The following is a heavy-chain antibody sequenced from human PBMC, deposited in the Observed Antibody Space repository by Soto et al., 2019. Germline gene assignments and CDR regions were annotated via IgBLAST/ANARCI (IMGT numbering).Heavy chain of an antibody. CDR3: AREAAALFDY. V-gene: IGHV4-59*01. Sequence: SETLSLTCAVYGGSFSGYYWSWIRQPPGKGLEWIGYIYYSGSTNYNPSLKSRVTISVDTSKNQFSLKLSSVTAADTAVYYCAREAAALFDYWGQGTLVTVSS. CDR1: GGSFSGYY. J-gene: IGHJ4*02. CDR2: IYYSGST. D-gene: IGHD6-13*01.